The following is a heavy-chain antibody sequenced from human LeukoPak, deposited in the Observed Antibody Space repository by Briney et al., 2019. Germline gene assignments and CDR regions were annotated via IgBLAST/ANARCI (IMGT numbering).Heavy chain of an antibody. Sequence: ASVKVSCKASGYTFTGYYMHWVRQAPGQGLEWMGWINPNSGGTNYAQKFQGRVTMTRDTSISTAYMELSRLRSDDTAVYYCARSVPEVQDAFDIWGQGTMVTVSS. D-gene: IGHD2-2*01. CDR2: INPNSGGT. J-gene: IGHJ3*02. CDR3: ARSVPEVQDAFDI. V-gene: IGHV1-2*02. CDR1: GYTFTGYY.